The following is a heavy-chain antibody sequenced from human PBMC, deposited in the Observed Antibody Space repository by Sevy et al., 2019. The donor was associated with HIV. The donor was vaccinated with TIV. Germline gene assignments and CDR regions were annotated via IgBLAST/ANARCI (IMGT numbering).Heavy chain of an antibody. V-gene: IGHV3-7*01. J-gene: IGHJ4*02. CDR3: AKGVDS. D-gene: IGHD6-13*01. CDR1: GFTFGDYW. Sequence: GESLKISCTASGFTFGDYWMNWVRQAPGKGLEWVGNIKEDGSETYYVDSVKGRFTISRDNAKNSLYLQMNSLRAEDTAVYYCAKGVDSWGQGTLVTVLL. CDR2: IKEDGSET.